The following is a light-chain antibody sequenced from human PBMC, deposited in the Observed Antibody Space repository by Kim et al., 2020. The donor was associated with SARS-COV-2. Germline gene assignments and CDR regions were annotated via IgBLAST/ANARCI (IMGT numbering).Light chain of an antibody. J-gene: IGKJ1*01. CDR1: PGIGPA. CDR3: QQRNMWPRT. V-gene: IGKV3-11*01. Sequence: LSPGERATLSFRASPGIGPALAWYQQKPGQAPRLLISDAYNRATGIPARFSGSGSGTDFTLTVNSLQAEDSAVYYCQQRNMWPRTFGQGTKVDIK. CDR2: DAY.